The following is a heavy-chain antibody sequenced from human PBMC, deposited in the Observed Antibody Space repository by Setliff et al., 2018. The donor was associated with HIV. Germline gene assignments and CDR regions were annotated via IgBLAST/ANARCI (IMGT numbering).Heavy chain of an antibody. CDR2: VSYTGTT. CDR1: YATISTADYY. Sequence: SETLSLTCTASYATISTADYYWSWIRQPPGKGLEWIGFVSYTGTTHYNPSLKSRVTISVDTSKNQFSLRLISVTAADTAVYYCARGPSGRAPAPARAPHYYGLDLWGPGTTVTVSS. CDR3: ARGPSGRAPAPARAPHYYGLDL. J-gene: IGHJ6*01. V-gene: IGHV4-30-4*01. D-gene: IGHD2-2*01.